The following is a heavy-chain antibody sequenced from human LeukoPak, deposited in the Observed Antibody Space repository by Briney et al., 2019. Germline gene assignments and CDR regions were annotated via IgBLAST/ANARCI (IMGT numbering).Heavy chain of an antibody. CDR3: ARGKSAGAYGDYVV. CDR1: GGSISSYY. D-gene: IGHD4-17*01. CDR2: IYYSGST. Sequence: SEALSLTCTVSGGSISSYYWSWIRQPPGKGLEWIGYIYYSGSTNYNPSLKSRVTISVDTSKNQFSLKLSSVTAADTAVYYCARGKSAGAYGDYVVWGQGTMVTVSS. V-gene: IGHV4-59*01. J-gene: IGHJ3*01.